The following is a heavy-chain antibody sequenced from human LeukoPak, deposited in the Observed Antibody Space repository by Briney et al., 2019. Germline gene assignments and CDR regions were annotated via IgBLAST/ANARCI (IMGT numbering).Heavy chain of an antibody. CDR1: GYIFTSYG. V-gene: IGHV1-18*01. Sequence: ASVKVSCKASGYIFTSYGISWVRQAPGQGLEWMGWISAYNGNTNYAQKLQGRVTMTTDTSTSTAYMELRSLRSDDTAVYYCARSPGIAAAGTTWFELWGQGTLVTVYS. CDR3: ARSPGIAAAGTTWFEL. D-gene: IGHD6-13*01. CDR2: ISAYNGNT. J-gene: IGHJ5*02.